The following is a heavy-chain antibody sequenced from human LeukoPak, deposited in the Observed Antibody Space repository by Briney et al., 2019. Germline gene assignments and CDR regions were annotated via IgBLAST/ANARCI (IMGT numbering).Heavy chain of an antibody. D-gene: IGHD3-22*01. V-gene: IGHV3-30*02. CDR1: GLTFSSYA. CDR3: AKDVGSSGYSFDY. Sequence: GGSLRLSCAASGLTFSSYAMSWVRQAPGKGLEWVAFIRYDGSNKYYADSVKGRFTISRDNSKNTLYLQMNSLRAEDTAVYYCAKDVGSSGYSFDYWGQGTLVTVSS. CDR2: IRYDGSNK. J-gene: IGHJ4*02.